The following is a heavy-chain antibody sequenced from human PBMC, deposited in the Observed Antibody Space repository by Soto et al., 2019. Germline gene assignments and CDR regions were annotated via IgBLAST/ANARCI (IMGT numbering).Heavy chain of an antibody. V-gene: IGHV1-46*01. D-gene: IGHD3-3*01. J-gene: IGHJ6*02. CDR2: INPSGGST. CDR1: GYTFTSYY. CDR3: ARVRGLRFVEWLFHRYYYYGMDV. Sequence: QVQLVQSGAEVKKPGASVKVSCKASGYTFTSYYMHWVRQAPGQGLEWMGIINPSGGSTSYAQKFQGRVPMTRDTSTSTVYMELSSLRSEYTAVYYCARVRGLRFVEWLFHRYYYYGMDVWGQGTTVTVSS.